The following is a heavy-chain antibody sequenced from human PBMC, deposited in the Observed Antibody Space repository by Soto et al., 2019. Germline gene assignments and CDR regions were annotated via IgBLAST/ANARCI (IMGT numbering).Heavy chain of an antibody. Sequence: QVHLQQWGAGLLKPSGTLSLTCAVSGGSFSDAFWSWVRQSPGRGLEWIGEVFHTGNTNYNPSLKSRVTLSVDTAKNQFSLRLTSVTAADSAVYYCARAPRALFAEGPLFLYYYYGLDVWGQGTTVTVSS. CDR2: VFHTGNT. V-gene: IGHV4-34*12. CDR3: ARAPRALFAEGPLFLYYYYGLDV. CDR1: GGSFSDAF. D-gene: IGHD3-3*01. J-gene: IGHJ6*02.